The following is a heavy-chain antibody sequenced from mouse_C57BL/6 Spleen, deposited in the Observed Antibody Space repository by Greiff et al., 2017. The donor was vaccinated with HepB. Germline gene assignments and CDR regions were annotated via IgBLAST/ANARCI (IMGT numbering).Heavy chain of an antibody. D-gene: IGHD2-2*01. V-gene: IGHV1-55*01. CDR2: IYPGSGST. Sequence: QVHVKQPGAELVKPGASVKMSCKASGYTFTSYWITWVKQRPGQGLEWIGDIYPGSGSTNYNEKFKSKATLTVDTSSSTAYMQLSSLTSEDSAVYYCARAMVRDYFDYWGQGTTLTVSS. J-gene: IGHJ2*01. CDR3: ARAMVRDYFDY. CDR1: GYTFTSYW.